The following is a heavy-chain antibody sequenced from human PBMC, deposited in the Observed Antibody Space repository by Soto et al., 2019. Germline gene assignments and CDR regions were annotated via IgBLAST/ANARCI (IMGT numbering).Heavy chain of an antibody. CDR1: GYTFTGYY. D-gene: IGHD2-2*01. CDR3: ARDLTPSYCSSTSCYPGVYGMDV. CDR2: INPNSGGT. V-gene: IGHV1-2*04. Sequence: GASVKVSCKASGYTFTGYYMHWVRQAPGQGLERMRWINPNSGGTNYAQKFQGWVTMTRDTSISTAYMELSRLRSDDTAVYYCARDLTPSYCSSTSCYPGVYGMDVWGQGTTVTVSS. J-gene: IGHJ6*02.